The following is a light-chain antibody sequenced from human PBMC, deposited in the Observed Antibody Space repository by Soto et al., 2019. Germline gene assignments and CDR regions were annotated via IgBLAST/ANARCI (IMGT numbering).Light chain of an antibody. CDR2: AAS. Sequence: EIVLTQSPGTLSLSPGERATLSCRASQSVSSSFLAWYQQKPGKAPKLLIYAASHLQSGVSSRFSGSGSGTVFTLTISSLQPEDFATYYCLEDYRFLTFGPGTKVDFK. V-gene: IGKV3-20*02. CDR1: QSVSSSF. CDR3: LEDYRFLT. J-gene: IGKJ3*01.